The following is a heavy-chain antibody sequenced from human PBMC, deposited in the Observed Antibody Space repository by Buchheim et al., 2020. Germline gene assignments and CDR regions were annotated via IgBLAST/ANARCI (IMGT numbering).Heavy chain of an antibody. CDR3: ARGIYYDTSAPMRP. Sequence: EVEILESGGALVQPGGSLRLSCAASGFTFSSFAMTWVRQSPGKALEWVSSISGSGGRTFYADSVKGRFTISRDNSNDTLYLQMNSLRAEDTAIFYCARGIYYDTSAPMRPWGQGT. CDR2: ISGSGGRT. V-gene: IGHV3-23*01. CDR1: GFTFSSFA. D-gene: IGHD3-22*01. J-gene: IGHJ4*02.